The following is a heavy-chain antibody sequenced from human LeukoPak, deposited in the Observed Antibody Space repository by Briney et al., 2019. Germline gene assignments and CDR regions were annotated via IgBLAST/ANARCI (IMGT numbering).Heavy chain of an antibody. Sequence: SETLSLTCTVSGGSISNYYWSWIRQPPGKGLEWIGYVYYTWNTDHNPSLKSRDTISVDTSRNQFSLKLNSVTAADTAVYYCARGYSSGWHYFAFWGQGILVTVSS. CDR1: GGSISNYY. V-gene: IGHV4-59*01. CDR3: ARGYSSGWHYFAF. J-gene: IGHJ4*02. D-gene: IGHD6-19*01. CDR2: VYYTWNT.